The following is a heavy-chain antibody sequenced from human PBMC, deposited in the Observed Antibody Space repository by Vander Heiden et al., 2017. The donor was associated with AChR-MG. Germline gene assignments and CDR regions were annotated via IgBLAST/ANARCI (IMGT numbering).Heavy chain of an antibody. CDR3: ARRISDYYDSSGYYENWFDP. J-gene: IGHJ5*02. Sequence: EVQLVQSGAEVKKPGASLKISCKGSGYSFTSYWIGWVRQMPGKGLEWMGITYPGDSDTRYSPSFQGQVTISADKSISTAYLQWSSLKASDTAMYYCARRISDYYDSSGYYENWFDPWGQGTLVTVSS. CDR2: TYPGDSDT. V-gene: IGHV5-51*01. CDR1: GYSFTSYW. D-gene: IGHD3-22*01.